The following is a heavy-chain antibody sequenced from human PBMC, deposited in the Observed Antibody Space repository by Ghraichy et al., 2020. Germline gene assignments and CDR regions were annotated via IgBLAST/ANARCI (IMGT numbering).Heavy chain of an antibody. D-gene: IGHD2-15*01. CDR3: AGKEQWWVFDY. CDR2: ISYDGSNK. V-gene: IGHV3-30*04. CDR1: GFTFSSYA. Sequence: GGSLRLSCAASGFTFSSYAMHWVRQAPGKGLEWVAVISYDGSNKYYADSVKGRFTISRDNSKNTLYLQMNSLRAEDTAVYYCAGKEQWWVFDYWGQGTLVTVSS. J-gene: IGHJ4*02.